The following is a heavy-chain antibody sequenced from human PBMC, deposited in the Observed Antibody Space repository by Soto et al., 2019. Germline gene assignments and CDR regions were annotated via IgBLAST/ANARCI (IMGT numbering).Heavy chain of an antibody. D-gene: IGHD6-19*01. CDR1: GYSFTSYW. Sequence: GESLKISCQGSGYSFTSYWIGWVRQMPGKGLEWMGIIYPGDSDTRYSPSFQGQVTISADKSISTAYLQWSSLKASDTAMYYCARHSLAVAGDYYYYGMDVWGQGTTVTVSS. CDR3: ARHSLAVAGDYYYYGMDV. CDR2: IYPGDSDT. V-gene: IGHV5-51*01. J-gene: IGHJ6*02.